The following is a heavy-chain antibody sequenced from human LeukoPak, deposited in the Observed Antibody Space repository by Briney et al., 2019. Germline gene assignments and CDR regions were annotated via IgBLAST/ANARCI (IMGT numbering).Heavy chain of an antibody. CDR2: IRQDANVK. CDR1: GFTFSNYW. V-gene: IGHV3-7*01. D-gene: IGHD1-26*01. Sequence: GGSLRLSCAASGFTFSNYWMTWVRQAPGKGLQWVASIRQDANVKYYVDSVKGRFTISRDNAKNTLYLQMNSLRAEDTAVYYCARVSSGSYFGYYYYYMDVWGKGTTVTVSS. CDR3: ARVSSGSYFGYYYYYMDV. J-gene: IGHJ6*03.